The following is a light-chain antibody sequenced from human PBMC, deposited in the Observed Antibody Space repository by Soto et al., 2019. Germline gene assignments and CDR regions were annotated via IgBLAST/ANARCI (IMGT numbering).Light chain of an antibody. Sequence: DIQVTQSPSSLSASIGDRVTITCQASQDINNYLNWYHQKPGKAPELLIYDASNLETGVPSRFSGTGSGKDFNFTISSLQPEDVATYYCQQYDNLYTFGQGTKLEIK. CDR3: QQYDNLYT. CDR2: DAS. J-gene: IGKJ2*01. CDR1: QDINNY. V-gene: IGKV1-33*01.